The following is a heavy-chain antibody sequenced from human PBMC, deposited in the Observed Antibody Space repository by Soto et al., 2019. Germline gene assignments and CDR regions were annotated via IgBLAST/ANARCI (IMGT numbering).Heavy chain of an antibody. Sequence: SETLSLTCTVSGGSISSGDYYWSWIRQPPGKGLEWIGYIYYSGSTYYNPSLKSRVTISVDTSKNQFSLKLSSVTAADTAVYYCARGGASYYDFWSGYYEIDYWGQGTLVTVSS. CDR2: IYYSGST. CDR3: ARGGASYYDFWSGYYEIDY. V-gene: IGHV4-30-4*01. D-gene: IGHD3-3*01. J-gene: IGHJ4*02. CDR1: GGSISSGDYY.